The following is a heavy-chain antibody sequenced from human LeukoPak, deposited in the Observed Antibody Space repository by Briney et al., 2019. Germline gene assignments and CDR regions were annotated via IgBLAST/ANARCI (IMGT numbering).Heavy chain of an antibody. D-gene: IGHD3-10*01. CDR2: IIPIFGTA. CDR3: AAQGYSVGSGSYWDFDY. Sequence: GSSVKVSCKASRGTFSSYTISWVRQAPGQGLEWMGGIIPIFGTANYAQKFQGRVTITADESTSTAYMELSSLRSEDTAVYYCAAQGYSVGSGSYWDFDYWGQGTLVTVSS. J-gene: IGHJ4*02. V-gene: IGHV1-69*01. CDR1: RGTFSSYT.